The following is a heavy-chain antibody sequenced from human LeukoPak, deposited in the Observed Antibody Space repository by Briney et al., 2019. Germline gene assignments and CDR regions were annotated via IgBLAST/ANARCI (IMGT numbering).Heavy chain of an antibody. CDR1: GFTFSGYW. CDR3: ARSRWWDH. V-gene: IGHV3-7*04. CDR2: INQDGSEK. Sequence: GGSLSLSCAASGFTFSGYWMSWVRQAPGKGLEWVANINQDGSEKYYVDSVKGRFTISRDNAKNSLYLQMSSLRAEDTAVYYCARSRWWDHWVQGTLITVSS. D-gene: IGHD4-23*01. J-gene: IGHJ4*02.